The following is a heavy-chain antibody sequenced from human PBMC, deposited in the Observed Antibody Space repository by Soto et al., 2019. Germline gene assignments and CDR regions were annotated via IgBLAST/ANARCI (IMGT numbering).Heavy chain of an antibody. J-gene: IGHJ6*02. Sequence: HVQLQQWGAGLLKPSETLSLTCAVYGGSFSGYYWSWIRQPPGKGLEWIGEINHSGSTNYNPSLKSRVTISVDTSKNQFSLKLSSVTAADTAVYYCARVKTTYYYGSGRPRIYYYYGMDVWGQGTTVTVSS. D-gene: IGHD3-10*01. CDR3: ARVKTTYYYGSGRPRIYYYYGMDV. CDR1: GGSFSGYY. CDR2: INHSGST. V-gene: IGHV4-34*01.